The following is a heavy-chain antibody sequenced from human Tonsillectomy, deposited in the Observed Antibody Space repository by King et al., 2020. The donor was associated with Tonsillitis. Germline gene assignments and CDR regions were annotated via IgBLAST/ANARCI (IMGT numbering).Heavy chain of an antibody. V-gene: IGHV3-53*04. CDR1: GFTVSSNY. CDR3: ARESPGGNPIFDY. Sequence: VQLVESGGGLVQPGGSLRLSCAASGFTVSSNYMSWVRQAPGKGLEWVSVIYSGGSTYYADSVKGRFTISRHNSKNTLYLQMNSLRAEDTAVYYCARESPGGNPIFDYWGQGTLVTVSS. CDR2: IYSGGST. D-gene: IGHD4-23*01. J-gene: IGHJ4*02.